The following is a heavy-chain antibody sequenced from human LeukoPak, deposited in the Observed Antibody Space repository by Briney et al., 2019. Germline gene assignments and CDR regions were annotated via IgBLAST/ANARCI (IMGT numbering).Heavy chain of an antibody. CDR3: ARGGVAATPVN. J-gene: IGHJ4*02. D-gene: IGHD2-15*01. CDR2: IYYSGST. Sequence: SETVSLTCTVSGGSISSYYWSWIRQPPGKGLEWIGYIYYSGSTNYNPSLKSRVTISVDTSKNQFSLKLSSVTAADTAVYYCARGGVAATPVNWGQGTLVTVSS. V-gene: IGHV4-59*01. CDR1: GGSISSYY.